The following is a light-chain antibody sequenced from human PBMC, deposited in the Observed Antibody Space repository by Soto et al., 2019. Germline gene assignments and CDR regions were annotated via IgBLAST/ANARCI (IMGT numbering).Light chain of an antibody. CDR2: RNN. J-gene: IGLJ2*01. CDR1: SSNIGSNY. V-gene: IGLV1-47*01. Sequence: QSVLTQPPSASGTPGQRVTISCSGSSSNIGSNYVYWYQQLPGPAPKLLIYRNNQRHSGVPDRFSGSKSGTSASLAISGLRSEDEDDYYCAAWDDSLSGVVFGGGTQLTVL. CDR3: AAWDDSLSGVV.